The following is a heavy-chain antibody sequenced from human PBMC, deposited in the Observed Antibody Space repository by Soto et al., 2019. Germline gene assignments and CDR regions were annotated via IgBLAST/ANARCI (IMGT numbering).Heavy chain of an antibody. V-gene: IGHV4-39*01. J-gene: IGHJ5*02. Sequence: SETLSITCTVSGGSISSSSCHGGWIRQPPGKGLEWIGSIYYSGSTYYSPSLKSRVTISVDTSKNQFSLKLSSVTAADTAVYYCARRERAAGTDWWFDPWGQGTLVT. CDR2: IYYSGST. D-gene: IGHD6-13*01. CDR3: ARRERAAGTDWWFDP. CDR1: GGSISSSSCH.